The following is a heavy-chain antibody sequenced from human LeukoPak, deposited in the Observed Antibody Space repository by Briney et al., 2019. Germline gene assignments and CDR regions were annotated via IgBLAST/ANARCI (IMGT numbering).Heavy chain of an antibody. D-gene: IGHD2-21*02. Sequence: PSETLSLTCTVSGGSISSGGYYWSWIRQPPGKGLEWIGYIYYSGSTYYNPSLKSRVTISVDTSKNQFSLKLSSVTAADTAVYYCARGQPLLSEGYFDYWGQGTLVTVSS. CDR3: ARGQPLLSEGYFDY. J-gene: IGHJ4*02. CDR2: IYYSGST. CDR1: GGSISSGGYY. V-gene: IGHV4-30-4*01.